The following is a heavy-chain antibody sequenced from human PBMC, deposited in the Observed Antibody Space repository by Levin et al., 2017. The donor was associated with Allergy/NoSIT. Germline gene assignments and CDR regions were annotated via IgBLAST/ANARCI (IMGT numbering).Heavy chain of an antibody. CDR1: GFTFSTYA. Sequence: GESLKISCAASGFTFSTYAIHWVRQAPGKGLEWVAVISYDGSNKYYADSVKGRFTISRDNSKNTVYLQMNSLRAEDTAVYYCARGGPGEGYYYYYMDVWGKGTTVTVSS. D-gene: IGHD4-17*01. V-gene: IGHV3-30*14. CDR2: ISYDGSNK. J-gene: IGHJ6*03. CDR3: ARGGPGEGYYYYYMDV.